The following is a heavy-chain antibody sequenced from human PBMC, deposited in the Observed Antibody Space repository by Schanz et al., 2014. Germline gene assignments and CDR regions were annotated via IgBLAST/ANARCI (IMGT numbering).Heavy chain of an antibody. CDR2: IIPILGIA. Sequence: QVHLVQSGAEVHKPGASVKVSCKASGYTLSAYSLHWVRQAPGQGLEWMGRIIPILGIANYAQKFQGRVTITADRSTSTAYMELTSLRSEDTAVYFCARDLTVDTGYVVHYYYYGMDVWGQGTTVTVSS. V-gene: IGHV1-69*09. J-gene: IGHJ6*02. D-gene: IGHD5-12*01. CDR1: GYTLSAYS. CDR3: ARDLTVDTGYVVHYYYYGMDV.